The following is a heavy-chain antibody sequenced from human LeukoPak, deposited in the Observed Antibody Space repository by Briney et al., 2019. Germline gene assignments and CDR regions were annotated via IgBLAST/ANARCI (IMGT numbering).Heavy chain of an antibody. Sequence: GRSLRLSCAPSGFTFDDYAMHWVRQAPGEGLEWVSGISWNSGSIGYADSVKGRFTSRDNAKNPPYWQMNSLRAEDPALYYCAKEVIAMAGGYFVYWGQGTLVTVSS. CDR2: ISWNSGSI. J-gene: IGHJ4*02. CDR1: GFTFDDYA. V-gene: IGHV3-9*01. D-gene: IGHD6-19*01. CDR3: AKEVIAMAGGYFVY.